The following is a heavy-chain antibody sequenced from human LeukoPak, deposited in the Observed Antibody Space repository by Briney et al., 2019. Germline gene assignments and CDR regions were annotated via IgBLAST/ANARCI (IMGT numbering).Heavy chain of an antibody. V-gene: IGHV4-59*08. J-gene: IGHJ4*02. CDR1: GGSISSYY. Sequence: SETLSLTCTVSGGSISSYYWSWIRQPPGKGLEWIGYIYYSGSTNYNPSLKSRVTISVDTSKSQFSLKLSSMTAADTAVYYCARRIAAATSGYDYWGQGTLVTVSS. D-gene: IGHD6-13*01. CDR2: IYYSGST. CDR3: ARRIAAATSGYDY.